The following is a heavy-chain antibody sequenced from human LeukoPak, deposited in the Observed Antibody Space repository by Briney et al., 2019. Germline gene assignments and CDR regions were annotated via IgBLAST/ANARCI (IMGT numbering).Heavy chain of an antibody. Sequence: GGSLRLSCAASGFTFRSYDMHWVRQATGKGLEWVSGIGTAGEIYYPGSVKGRFTISRDNAKNSLYLQMNSLRAEDTALYYCARGKGYYYYYYMDVWGKGTTVTVSS. CDR2: IGTAGEI. CDR1: GFTFRSYD. J-gene: IGHJ6*03. CDR3: ARGKGYYYYYYMDV. V-gene: IGHV3-13*01.